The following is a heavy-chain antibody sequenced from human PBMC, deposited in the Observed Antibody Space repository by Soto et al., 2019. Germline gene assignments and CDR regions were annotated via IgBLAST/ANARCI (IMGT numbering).Heavy chain of an antibody. CDR2: INHSGST. J-gene: IGHJ5*02. CDR3: ARDHKSTGPTPYSSSWYGWFDP. D-gene: IGHD6-13*01. CDR1: GGSFSGYY. Sequence: SETLSLTCAVYGGSFSGYYWSWIRQPPGKGLEWIGEINHSGSTNYNPSLKSRVTISVDTSKNQFSLKLSSVTAADTAVYYCARDHKSTGPTPYSSSWYGWFDPWGQGTLVTVSS. V-gene: IGHV4-34*01.